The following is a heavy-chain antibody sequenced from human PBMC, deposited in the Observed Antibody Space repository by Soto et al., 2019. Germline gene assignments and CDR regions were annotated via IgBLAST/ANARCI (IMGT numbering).Heavy chain of an antibody. CDR2: INTDGTNT. D-gene: IGHD3-16*01. Sequence: EVQLVESGGGLVQPGGSLRLSCAVSGFTFSRYWMHWFRQDPGNGLVWVSSINTDGTNTQYADSVRGRFTVSRDNAKNTVYLEMISLRSDDTAVYYCAKDLVWGQSEYWGQGTLVVVSS. CDR1: GFTFSRYW. J-gene: IGHJ4*02. CDR3: AKDLVWGQSEY. V-gene: IGHV3-74*03.